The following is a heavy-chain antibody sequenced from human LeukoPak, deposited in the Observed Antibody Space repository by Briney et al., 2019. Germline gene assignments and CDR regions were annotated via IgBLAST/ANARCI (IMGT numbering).Heavy chain of an antibody. V-gene: IGHV3-33*06. CDR3: AKANGYNNYYFDY. D-gene: IGHD5-24*01. Sequence: PGGSLRLSCAASGFTFRTYGMHWVRQAPGKGLEWVAVIWYDGSNKYYADSMTGRFTISRDNSKNTLYLHMNSLRAEDTAAYFCAKANGYNNYYFDYWGQGTLVTVSS. CDR2: IWYDGSNK. J-gene: IGHJ4*02. CDR1: GFTFRTYG.